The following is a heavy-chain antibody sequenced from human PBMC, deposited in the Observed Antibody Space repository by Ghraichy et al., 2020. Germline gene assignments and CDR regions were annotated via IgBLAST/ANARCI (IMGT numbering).Heavy chain of an antibody. CDR2: IYYSGST. J-gene: IGHJ1*01. V-gene: IGHV4-39*01. D-gene: IGHD6-6*01. CDR1: GGSISSSSYY. Sequence: SETLSLTCTVSGGSISSSSYYWGWIRQPPGKGLEWIGSIYYSGSTYYNPSLKSRATISVDTSKNQFYLKLSPVTAADTAAYYCARPGDSSSSGGFQHWGQGTLVTVSS. CDR3: ARPGDSSSSGGFQH.